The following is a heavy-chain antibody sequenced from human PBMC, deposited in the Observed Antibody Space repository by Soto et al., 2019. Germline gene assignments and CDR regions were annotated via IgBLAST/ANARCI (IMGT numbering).Heavy chain of an antibody. D-gene: IGHD1-26*01. V-gene: IGHV4-34*01. CDR2: INHSGSA. J-gene: IGHJ4*02. CDR1: GGSFSGYI. Sequence: LSLTCDVYGGSFSGYIWTWIRQTPGKGLQWIGQINHSGSANYNPSLKSRVTISVHTSNSQFSLELNSVTAADTAVYYCARGLIRGSHYSGGWYYFDSWGQGTQVTVSS. CDR3: ARGLIRGSHYSGGWYYFDS.